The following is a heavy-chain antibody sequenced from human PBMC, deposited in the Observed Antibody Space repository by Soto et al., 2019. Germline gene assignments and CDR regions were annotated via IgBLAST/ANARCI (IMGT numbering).Heavy chain of an antibody. CDR3: ARDWARAEDV. CDR2: INAGNGNT. Sequence: QVQLVQSGAEVKKPGASVKVSCKASGYTFTGYPIHWVRQAPGQGLEWMGWINAGNGNTKYSQKFRGRVTITRDTSASTAYMELSSLRSEDTAVYYCARDWARAEDVWGQGTTVTVSS. V-gene: IGHV1-3*01. D-gene: IGHD7-27*01. CDR1: GYTFTGYP. J-gene: IGHJ6*02.